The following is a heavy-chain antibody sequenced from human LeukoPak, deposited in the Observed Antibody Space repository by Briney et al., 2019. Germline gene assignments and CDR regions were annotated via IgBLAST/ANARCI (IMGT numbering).Heavy chain of an antibody. D-gene: IGHD6-6*01. CDR3: ARGGGSSS. Sequence: PGGSLRLTCAASGFSFSNFWMSWVRQAPEKGLEWVANIKPDGSATNYVDSVKGRFTISRDNAKNSLDLQMNSLRAEDTAVYYCARGGGSSSWGQGALVTVSS. CDR1: GFSFSNFW. J-gene: IGHJ5*02. V-gene: IGHV3-7*01. CDR2: IKPDGSAT.